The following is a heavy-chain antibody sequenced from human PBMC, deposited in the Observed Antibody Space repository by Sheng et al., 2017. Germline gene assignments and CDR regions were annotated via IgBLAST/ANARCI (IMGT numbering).Heavy chain of an antibody. CDR2: IIPLIAIP. CDR3: AREAGYCNTTSCSNWLDP. Sequence: SGAEVKKPGSSVKVSCKASGDIFNSDTIIWVRQAPGQGLEWMGGIIPLIAIPNYAQKFQDRATLTADKSTSTAYMELSSLTSEDTAVYFCAREAGYCNTTSCSNWLDPWGQGTLVTVSS. J-gene: IGHJ5*02. CDR1: GDIFNSDT. V-gene: IGHV1-69*10. D-gene: IGHD2-2*01.